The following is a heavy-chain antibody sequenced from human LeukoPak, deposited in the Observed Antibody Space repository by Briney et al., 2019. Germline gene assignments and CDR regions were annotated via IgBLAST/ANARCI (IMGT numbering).Heavy chain of an antibody. Sequence: SVKVSCQASGYTFSAYYINWVRQAPGQGLEWMGWINPNTGGTNYAQKLQGRVTMTTDTSTSTAYMELRSLRSEDTAVYYCARERAVAGKRYYFDYWGQGTLVTVSS. J-gene: IGHJ4*02. D-gene: IGHD6-19*01. V-gene: IGHV1-18*04. CDR2: INPNTGGT. CDR3: ARERAVAGKRYYFDY. CDR1: GYTFSAYY.